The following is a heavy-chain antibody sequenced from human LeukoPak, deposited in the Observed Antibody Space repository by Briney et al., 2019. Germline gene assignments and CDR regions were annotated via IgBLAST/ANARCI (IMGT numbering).Heavy chain of an antibody. CDR3: ARARSGWYDGAWAFDY. V-gene: IGHV1-2*02. D-gene: IGHD6-19*01. J-gene: IGHJ4*02. Sequence: ASVKVSCKASGYTFTGYYMHWVRQAPGQGLEWMGWINPNSGGTNYAQKFQGRVTMTRDTSISTAYMELSRLRSDDTAVYYCARARSGWYDGAWAFDYWGQGTLVTVSS. CDR1: GYTFTGYY. CDR2: INPNSGGT.